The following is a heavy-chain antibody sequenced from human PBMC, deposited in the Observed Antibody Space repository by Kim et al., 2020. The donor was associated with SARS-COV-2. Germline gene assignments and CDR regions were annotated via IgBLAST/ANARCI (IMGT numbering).Heavy chain of an antibody. J-gene: IGHJ4*02. Sequence: ASVKVSCKASGYTFTSYAMHWVRQAPGQRLEWMGWINAGNGNTKYSQKFQGRVTITRDTSASTAYMELSSLRSEDTAVYYCAVSGGYSGYDLFYWGQGTLVTVSS. V-gene: IGHV1-3*01. D-gene: IGHD5-12*01. CDR3: AVSGGYSGYDLFY. CDR1: GYTFTSYA. CDR2: INAGNGNT.